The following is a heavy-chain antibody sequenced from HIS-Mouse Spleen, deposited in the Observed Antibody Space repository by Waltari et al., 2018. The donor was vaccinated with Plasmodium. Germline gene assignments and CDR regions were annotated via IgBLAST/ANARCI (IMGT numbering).Heavy chain of an antibody. CDR3: ASKTMVTNHAFDI. D-gene: IGHD4-17*01. J-gene: IGHJ3*02. Sequence: EVQLVESGGGLIQPGGSLRLSCAASGFTVSSNYMSWFRQAPGKGLEWVSVIYSGGSTYYADSVKGRFTISRDNSKNTLYLQMNSLRAEDTAVYYCASKTMVTNHAFDIWGQGTMVTVSS. CDR1: GFTVSSNY. V-gene: IGHV3-53*01. CDR2: IYSGGST.